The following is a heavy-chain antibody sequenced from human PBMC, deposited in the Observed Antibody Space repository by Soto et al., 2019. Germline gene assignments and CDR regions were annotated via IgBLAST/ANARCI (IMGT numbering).Heavy chain of an antibody. CDR1: GGSISSHY. V-gene: IGHV4-59*08. CDR2: IYYSGST. D-gene: IGHD3-10*01. CDR3: ARSPWFGELSIYYYYMDV. J-gene: IGHJ6*03. Sequence: QVQLQESGPGLVKPSETLSLTCTVSGGSISSHYWSWIRQPPGKGLERIGYIYYSGSTNYNPSLKRRVTISVDTSKNQFSLKLSSVTAADTAVYYCARSPWFGELSIYYYYMDVWGKGTTVTVSS.